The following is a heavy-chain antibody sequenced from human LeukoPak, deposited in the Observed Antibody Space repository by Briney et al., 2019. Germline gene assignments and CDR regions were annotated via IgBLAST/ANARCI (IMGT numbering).Heavy chain of an antibody. CDR1: GFTFSNGW. CDR2: IKSKTDGGST. CDR3: TTEYYYDSSGLFDY. D-gene: IGHD3-22*01. V-gene: IGHV3-15*01. J-gene: IGHJ4*02. Sequence: PGRSLRLSCAVSGFTFSNGWMSWVRQAPGKGLEWVGRIKSKTDGGSTDYAAPVKGRFTISRDDSKNTLYLQMNSLKTDDTAVYYCTTEYYYDSSGLFDYWGQGTLVTVSS.